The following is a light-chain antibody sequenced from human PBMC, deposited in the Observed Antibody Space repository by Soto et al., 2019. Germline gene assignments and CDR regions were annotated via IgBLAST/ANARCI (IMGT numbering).Light chain of an antibody. Sequence: EIVMTQSPATLSVSPGERATLSCRASQSVSSNLAWYQQKPGQAPRLLIYGASTRVTGIPARFSGSGSGTEFTLTISSLQSEDFAVYYRQQYNNWPLYTFGQGTKLEIK. V-gene: IGKV3-15*01. CDR3: QQYNNWPLYT. J-gene: IGKJ2*01. CDR2: GAS. CDR1: QSVSSN.